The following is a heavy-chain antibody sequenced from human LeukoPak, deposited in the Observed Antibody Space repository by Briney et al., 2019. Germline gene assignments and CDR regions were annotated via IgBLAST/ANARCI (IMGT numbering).Heavy chain of an antibody. CDR3: ARPRGGYYYDSSGQAYAFDI. CDR1: GGSISSGSYY. V-gene: IGHV4-39*01. Sequence: PSETLSLSCSVSGGSISSGSYYWSWIRQPPGKGLEWIGSIYYSGSTYYNPSLKSRVTISVDTSKNQFSLKLSSVTAADTAVYYCARPRGGYYYDSSGQAYAFDIWGQGTMVTVSS. J-gene: IGHJ3*02. CDR2: IYYSGST. D-gene: IGHD3-22*01.